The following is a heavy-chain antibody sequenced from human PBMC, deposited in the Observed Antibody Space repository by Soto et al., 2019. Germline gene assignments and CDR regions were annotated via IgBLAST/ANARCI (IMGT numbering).Heavy chain of an antibody. D-gene: IGHD3-10*01. CDR2: IYHSGST. Sequence: SETLSLTCAVSGGSISSGGYSWSWIRQPPGKGLEWIGYIYHSGSTYYNPSLKSRVTISVDTSKNQFSLKLSSVTAADTAVYYCARTPYYYGSGSYYPDYYYYGMDVWGQGTTVTVSS. CDR1: GGSISSGGYS. J-gene: IGHJ6*02. CDR3: ARTPYYYGSGSYYPDYYYYGMDV. V-gene: IGHV4-30-2*05.